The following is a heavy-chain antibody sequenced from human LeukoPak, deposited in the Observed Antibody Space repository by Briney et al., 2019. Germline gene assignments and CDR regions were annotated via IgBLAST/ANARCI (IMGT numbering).Heavy chain of an antibody. CDR3: ARGVTGGNGKIDY. CDR2: INALGSTT. V-gene: IGHV3-74*01. D-gene: IGHD7-27*01. CDR1: GLSFSSHW. Sequence: LAGGSLRLSCAASGLSFSSHWLHWVRHVPGKGLVWVSRINALGSTTNYADSVKGRFTISRVNAKNTLYLQMNSLRDEDTAVYYCARGVTGGNGKIDYWGQGTLVTVSS. J-gene: IGHJ4*02.